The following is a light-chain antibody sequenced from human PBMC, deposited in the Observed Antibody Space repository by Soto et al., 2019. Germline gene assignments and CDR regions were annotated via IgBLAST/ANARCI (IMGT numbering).Light chain of an antibody. J-gene: IGKJ2*01. CDR2: GTF. V-gene: IGKV1-39*01. Sequence: DIQLTQSPSSLSASIGDRVTITCRASQTVGRALNWYQHKPGTAPKLLIYGTFILQSGVPSRFSGTGSETDFPLTISSLQPDDIGTYYCQQSANTPPYTFGQGTSLEI. CDR3: QQSANTPPYT. CDR1: QTVGRA.